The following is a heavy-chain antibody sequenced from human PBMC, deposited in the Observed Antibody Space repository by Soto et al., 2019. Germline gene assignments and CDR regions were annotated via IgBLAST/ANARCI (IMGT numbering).Heavy chain of an antibody. CDR3: ARGGQYSSSLDY. CDR2: INHSGST. Sequence: NPSETLSLTCAVYGGSFSGYYWSWIRQPPGKGLEWIGEINHSGSTNYNPSLKSRVTISVDTSKNQFSLKLSSVTAADTAVYYCARGGQYSSSLDYWGQGTLVTVSS. V-gene: IGHV4-34*01. CDR1: GGSFSGYY. D-gene: IGHD6-6*01. J-gene: IGHJ4*02.